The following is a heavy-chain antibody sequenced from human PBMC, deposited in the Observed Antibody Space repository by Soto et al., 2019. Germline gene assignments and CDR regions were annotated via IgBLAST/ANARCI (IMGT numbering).Heavy chain of an antibody. J-gene: IGHJ6*02. D-gene: IGHD2-2*03. Sequence: SETLSLTCTVSGGSISNDNYYWGWIRQPPGKGLEWIGSIYYSGSTFYNPSLLSRVTISADTSMNEFSLRLSSVTAADTAVYYCARLNGYCVSTGCHGYYGMDVWGQGTTVTVSS. V-gene: IGHV4-39*01. CDR3: ARLNGYCVSTGCHGYYGMDV. CDR1: GGSISNDNYY. CDR2: IYYSGST.